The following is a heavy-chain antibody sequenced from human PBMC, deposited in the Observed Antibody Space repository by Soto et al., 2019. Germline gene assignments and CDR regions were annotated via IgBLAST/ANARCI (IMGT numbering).Heavy chain of an antibody. Sequence: QVQLVQSGAEVKKPGASVKVSCKASGYTFTGYYMHWVRQAPGQGLEWMGWINPNSGGTNYAQKFQRRVTMTRDTSISTAYMELSRLRSDDTAVYYCARERFLEWLLSHYYYYYGMDVWGQGTTVTVSS. CDR1: GYTFTGYY. J-gene: IGHJ6*02. D-gene: IGHD3-3*01. V-gene: IGHV1-2*02. CDR3: ARERFLEWLLSHYYYYYGMDV. CDR2: INPNSGGT.